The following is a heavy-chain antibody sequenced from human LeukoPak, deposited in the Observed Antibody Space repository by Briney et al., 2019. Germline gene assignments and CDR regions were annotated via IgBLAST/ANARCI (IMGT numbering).Heavy chain of an antibody. CDR1: GGSISSYY. CDR3: ARLRLGATAIDY. D-gene: IGHD1-26*01. J-gene: IGHJ4*02. Sequence: SETLSLTCTVSGGSISSYYWSWIRQPPGKGLEWIGYIYYSGSTNYNPSLKSRVTISVDTSKNQFSLKLSSVTAADTAVYYCARLRLGATAIDYWGQGTLVTVSS. V-gene: IGHV4-59*08. CDR2: IYYSGST.